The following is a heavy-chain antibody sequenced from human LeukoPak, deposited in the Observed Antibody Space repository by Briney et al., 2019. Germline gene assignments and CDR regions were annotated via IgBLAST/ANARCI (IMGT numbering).Heavy chain of an antibody. V-gene: IGHV3-21*01. Sequence: GGSLRLSCAASGFTFSSYWMSWVRQAPGKGLEWVSSISSSSSYIYYADSMKGRFTISRDNAKNSLYLQMNSLRAEDTAVYYCARGTLSRFDYWGQGTLVTVSS. CDR2: ISSSSSYI. CDR1: GFTFSSYW. J-gene: IGHJ4*02. CDR3: ARGTLSRFDY.